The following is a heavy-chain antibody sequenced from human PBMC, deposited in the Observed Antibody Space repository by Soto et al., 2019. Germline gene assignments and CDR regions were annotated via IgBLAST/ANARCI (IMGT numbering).Heavy chain of an antibody. D-gene: IGHD3-3*01. Sequence: EVQLLESGGGLVQPGGSLRLSCAASGFTLGRYGMSWVRQAPGKGLEWVSAVSPNGQGIYYADSVRGRFTISRDNAKNTVDLQMNSLRVEDTAIYYCATRDWSGGYCDFWGQGILVTVSS. CDR3: ATRDWSGGYCDF. J-gene: IGHJ4*02. CDR1: GFTLGRYG. CDR2: VSPNGQGI. V-gene: IGHV3-23*01.